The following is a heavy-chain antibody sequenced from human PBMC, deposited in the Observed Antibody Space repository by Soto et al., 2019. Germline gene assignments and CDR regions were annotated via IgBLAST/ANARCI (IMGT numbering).Heavy chain of an antibody. CDR1: GYTFTSYY. V-gene: IGHV1-2*04. CDR3: ARESITSSYGFDY. J-gene: IGHJ4*02. Sequence: QVQLVQSGAEVKKPGASLKVSCKASGYTFTSYYMHWVRQAPGQGLEWMGWINPNSGGTNYAQKFQGWVTMTRDTSISTAYMELSRLRSDDTAVYYCARESITSSYGFDYWGQGTLVTVSS. D-gene: IGHD5-12*01. CDR2: INPNSGGT.